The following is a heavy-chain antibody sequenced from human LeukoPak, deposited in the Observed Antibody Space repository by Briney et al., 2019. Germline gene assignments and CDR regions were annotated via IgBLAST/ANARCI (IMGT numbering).Heavy chain of an antibody. CDR3: ARVPGVRYCSSTSCYNYYYYGMTS. CDR2: IYHSGST. J-gene: IGHJ6*02. D-gene: IGHD2-2*02. CDR1: GGSISSSNW. Sequence: PSETLSLTCAVSGGSISSSNWWSWVRQPPGKGLEWIGEIYHSGSTNYNPSLKSRVTISVDKSKNQFSLKLSSVTAADTAVYYCARVPGVRYCSSTSCYNYYYYGMTSGAKGPRSPSP. V-gene: IGHV4-4*02.